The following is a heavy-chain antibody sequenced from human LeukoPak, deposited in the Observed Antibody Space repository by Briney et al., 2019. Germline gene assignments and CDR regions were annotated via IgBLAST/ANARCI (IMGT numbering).Heavy chain of an antibody. CDR2: INHSGST. CDR1: GGSFSGYY. CDR3: VTYYYGSSAPKRNY. D-gene: IGHD3-22*01. Sequence: SETLSLTCAVYGGSFSGYYWSWIRQPPGKGLEWIGEINHSGSTKYNPSLKSRVTISVDTSKNQFSLKLSSVTAADTAVYYCVTYYYGSSAPKRNYWGQGILVTVSS. J-gene: IGHJ4*02. V-gene: IGHV4-34*01.